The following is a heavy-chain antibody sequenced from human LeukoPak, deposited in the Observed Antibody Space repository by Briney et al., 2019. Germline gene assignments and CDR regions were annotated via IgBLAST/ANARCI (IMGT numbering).Heavy chain of an antibody. CDR1: GFTVSSSY. D-gene: IGHD3-10*01. J-gene: IGHJ4*02. CDR3: AKDSSGYYDSGTYGALDY. V-gene: IGHV3-30*18. CDR2: ISYDGSNK. Sequence: PGGPLRLSCVASGFTVSSSYMSWVRQAPGKGLEWVAVISYDGSNKYYADSVKGRLTISRDNSKNTLYLQMNSLRAEDTAVYYCAKDSSGYYDSGTYGALDYWGQGTLVTVSS.